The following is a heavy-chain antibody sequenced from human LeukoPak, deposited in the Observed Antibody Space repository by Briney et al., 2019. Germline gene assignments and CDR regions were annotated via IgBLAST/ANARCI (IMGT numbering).Heavy chain of an antibody. Sequence: GGSLRLSCAASGFTFSSYEMNWVRQAPGKGLEWVSYISSSGSTIYYADSVKGRFTISRDNAKNSLYLQMNSLRAEDMAVYYCARSFEYYDYVWGSPALDYWGQGTLVTVSS. V-gene: IGHV3-48*03. CDR2: ISSSGSTI. J-gene: IGHJ4*02. CDR3: ARSFEYYDYVWGSPALDY. CDR1: GFTFSSYE. D-gene: IGHD3-16*01.